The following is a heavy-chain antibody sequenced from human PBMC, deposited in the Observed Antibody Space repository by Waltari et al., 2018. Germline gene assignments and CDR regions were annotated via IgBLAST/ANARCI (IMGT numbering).Heavy chain of an antibody. Sequence: EVQLLESGGGLVQPGGSLRLSCAASGFTFSSYAMSWVRQAPGKGLEWVSVIYSGGSTYYADSVKGRFTISRDNSKNTLYLQMNSLRAEDTAVYYCAKFGRNGWLLPKGDAFDIWGQGTMVTVSS. CDR2: IYSGGST. J-gene: IGHJ3*02. V-gene: IGHV3-23*03. CDR3: AKFGRNGWLLPKGDAFDI. D-gene: IGHD6-19*01. CDR1: GFTFSSYA.